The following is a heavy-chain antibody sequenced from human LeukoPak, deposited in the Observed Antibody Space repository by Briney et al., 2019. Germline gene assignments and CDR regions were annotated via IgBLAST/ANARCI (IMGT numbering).Heavy chain of an antibody. J-gene: IGHJ3*02. D-gene: IGHD1-1*01. CDR3: AKSLFTSATGTGRAFHI. CDR1: GFTFSSYA. Sequence: PGGSLRLSCAASGFTFSSYAMSWVRQAPGKGLEWVSAISGSGGSTYYADSVKGWFTISRDNSKSTLYLQMNGLRAEDTAIFYCAKSLFTSATGTGRAFHIWGQGTRVTVSS. CDR2: ISGSGGST. V-gene: IGHV3-23*01.